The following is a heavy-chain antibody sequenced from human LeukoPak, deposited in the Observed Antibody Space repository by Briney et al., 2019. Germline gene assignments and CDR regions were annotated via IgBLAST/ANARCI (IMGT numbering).Heavy chain of an antibody. J-gene: IGHJ1*01. CDR3: ARGGAARLHFQN. CDR2: IYHSGST. CDR1: GGSISTYY. V-gene: IGHV4-59*01. Sequence: SESLSLTCTVSGGSISTYYWNWIRQPPGKGLEWIGYIYHSGSTNYNPSLQSRVTISVDTSKNQFSLNLNSVTAADTAVYYCARGGAARLHFQNWGQGTLVTVSS. D-gene: IGHD6-6*01.